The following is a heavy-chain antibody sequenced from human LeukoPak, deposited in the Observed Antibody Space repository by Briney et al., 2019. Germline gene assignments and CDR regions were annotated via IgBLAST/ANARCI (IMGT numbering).Heavy chain of an antibody. CDR1: GFTFSSYG. CDR2: ISYDGSNK. D-gene: IGHD3-22*01. J-gene: IGHJ4*02. CDR3: AKMAIGLAPPPGRYFDY. Sequence: GRSLRLSCAASGFTFSSYGMHWVRQAPGKGLEWVAVISYDGSNKYYADSVKGRFTISRDNSKNTLYLQMNSLRAEDTAVYYCAKMAIGLAPPPGRYFDYWGQGTLVTVSS. V-gene: IGHV3-30*18.